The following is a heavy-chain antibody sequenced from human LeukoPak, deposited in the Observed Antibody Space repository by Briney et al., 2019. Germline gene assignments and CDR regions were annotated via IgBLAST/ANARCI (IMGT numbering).Heavy chain of an antibody. D-gene: IGHD6-13*01. CDR3: ANAPPLIAAAGIPLY. V-gene: IGHV3-74*01. Sequence: GGSLRLSCAASGFTFKLYWMHWVRQVPGKRPVWVSRINDDGSDTVYADSVRGRFTISRDDAKNTVYLQMNSLRAEDTAVYYCANAPPLIAAAGIPLYWGQGTLVTVSS. J-gene: IGHJ4*02. CDR1: GFTFKLYW. CDR2: INDDGSDT.